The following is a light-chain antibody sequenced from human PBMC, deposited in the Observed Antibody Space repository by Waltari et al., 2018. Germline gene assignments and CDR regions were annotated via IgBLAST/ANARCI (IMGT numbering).Light chain of an antibody. CDR3: CSYAYTYWV. CDR2: DVS. J-gene: IGLJ3*02. CDR1: SRAVGGYTY. V-gene: IGLV2-11*01. Sequence: QSALTPPRPVSGSPGQSVTLPCTGTSRAVGGYTYVTWYQQHPGKAPKLVIYDVSKRPSGVPDRFSGSKSGNTASLTISGLQAEDEADYYCCSYAYTYWVFGGGTKLTVL.